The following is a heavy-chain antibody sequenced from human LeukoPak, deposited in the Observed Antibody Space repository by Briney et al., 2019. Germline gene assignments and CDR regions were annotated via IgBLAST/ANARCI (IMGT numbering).Heavy chain of an antibody. J-gene: IGHJ4*02. D-gene: IGHD6-19*01. Sequence: SETLSLTCAVYGGSFSGYYWSWIRQPPGKGLEWIGEINHSGSTNYNPSLKSRVTISVDTSKNQFSLKLGSVTAADTAVYYCASSGWYDPFDYWGQGTLVTVSS. V-gene: IGHV4-34*01. CDR2: INHSGST. CDR1: GGSFSGYY. CDR3: ASSGWYDPFDY.